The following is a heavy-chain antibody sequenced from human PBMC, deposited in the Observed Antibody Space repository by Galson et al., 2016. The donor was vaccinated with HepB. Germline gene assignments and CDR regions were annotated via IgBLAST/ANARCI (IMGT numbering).Heavy chain of an antibody. CDR3: ARDPGSWGPPLDS. Sequence: SLRLSCAASGFSVRTNHMNWVRQAPGKGLEWVSVIYDGGSTFYAHSVRDRFIISREISENTVYLEMNRLMVEDTAVYSFARDPGSWGPPLDSWGQGALVTVSS. CDR1: GFSVRTNH. V-gene: IGHV3-66*01. CDR2: IYDGGST. J-gene: IGHJ4*02. D-gene: IGHD3-10*01.